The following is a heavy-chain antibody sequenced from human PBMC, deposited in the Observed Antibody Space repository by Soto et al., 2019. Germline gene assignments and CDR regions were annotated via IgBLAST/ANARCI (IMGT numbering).Heavy chain of an antibody. J-gene: IGHJ4*02. CDR1: GYSFSNYS. D-gene: IGHD1-1*01. Sequence: VQLVQSGAEVKKPGASVQVSCKTSGYSFSNYSMHWVRQVPGQGLEWMGKINPNAGSTSLAQKFKDAVTLTRDTSTNTVYMELSSLTSEDTAVYYCARDGVQLWPRYYFDYWGQGTLVTVSS. V-gene: IGHV1-46*01. CDR2: INPNAGST. CDR3: ARDGVQLWPRYYFDY.